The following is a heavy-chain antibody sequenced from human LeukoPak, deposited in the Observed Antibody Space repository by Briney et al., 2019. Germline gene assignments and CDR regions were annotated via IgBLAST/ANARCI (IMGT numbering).Heavy chain of an antibody. V-gene: IGHV1-18*01. CDR2: ISTYNGNT. CDR3: ARDQGGYSYGFDY. Sequence: ASVKVSCKASGYSFTTYGISWVRQAPGQGLEWMGWISTYNGNTNYAQKLQGRVTMTRDTSTSTAYMELRSLRSDDTAVYYCARDQGGYSYGFDYWGQGTLVTVSS. D-gene: IGHD5-18*01. CDR1: GYSFTTYG. J-gene: IGHJ4*02.